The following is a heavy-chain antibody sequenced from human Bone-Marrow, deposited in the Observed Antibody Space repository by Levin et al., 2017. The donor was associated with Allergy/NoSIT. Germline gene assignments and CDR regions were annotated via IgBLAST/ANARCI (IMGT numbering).Heavy chain of an antibody. Sequence: SETLSLTCSVSGGFISSGDNYWSWIRQTPGKGLEWMGYVRDSGSAYYNPSLKNRLTISVDTSKNQFSLTLSSVTAADTAVYYCARETWYAAFDIWGQGTLVTVSS. J-gene: IGHJ3*02. V-gene: IGHV4-30-4*01. CDR1: GGFISSGDNY. CDR3: ARETWYAAFDI. CDR2: VRDSGSA. D-gene: IGHD6-13*01.